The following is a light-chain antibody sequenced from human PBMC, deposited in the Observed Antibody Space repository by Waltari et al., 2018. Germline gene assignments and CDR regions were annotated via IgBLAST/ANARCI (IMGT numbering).Light chain of an antibody. CDR2: DAS. V-gene: IGKV3-11*01. CDR3: QQRTNWPLT. J-gene: IGKJ4*01. Sequence: EAVLTQSPATLSLSPGERATLACRASQSVSYYLAWYQQKPGQAPRLLLYDASNRATGIPARFSGSVSGTDFTLTISSLEPEDFAVYYCQQRTNWPLTFGGGTKVEI. CDR1: QSVSYY.